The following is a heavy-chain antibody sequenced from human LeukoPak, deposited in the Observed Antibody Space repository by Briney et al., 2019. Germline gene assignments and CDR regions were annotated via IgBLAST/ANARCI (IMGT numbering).Heavy chain of an antibody. V-gene: IGHV3-30*04. D-gene: IGHD4-17*01. J-gene: IGHJ6*03. CDR3: ARPPSTVTTYGKAVVTPRSIHYYYYYMDV. Sequence: GGSLRLSCAASGFTFSSYAMHWVRQAPGKGLEWVAVISYDGSNKYYADSVKGRFTISRDNSKNTLYLQMNSLRAEDTAVYYCARPPSTVTTYGKAVVTPRSIHYYYYYMDVWGKGTTVTVSS. CDR1: GFTFSSYA. CDR2: ISYDGSNK.